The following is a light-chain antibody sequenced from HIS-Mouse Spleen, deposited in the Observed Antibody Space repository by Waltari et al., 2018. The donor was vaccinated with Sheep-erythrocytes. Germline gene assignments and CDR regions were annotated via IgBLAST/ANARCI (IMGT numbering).Light chain of an antibody. CDR3: CSYAGSYNYV. J-gene: IGLJ1*01. V-gene: IGLV2-11*01. Sequence: QSALTQPRSVSGSPGPSVTIPCTGTSSDVGGYNYVSWYQHHPGKAPKLMIYDVSKRPSGVPDRFSGSKSGNTASLTISGLQAEDEADYYCCSYAGSYNYVFGTGTKVTVL. CDR2: DVS. CDR1: SSDVGGYNY.